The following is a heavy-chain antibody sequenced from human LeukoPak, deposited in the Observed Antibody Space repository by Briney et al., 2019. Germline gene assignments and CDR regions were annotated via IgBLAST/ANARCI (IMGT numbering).Heavy chain of an antibody. J-gene: IGHJ6*03. D-gene: IGHD6-13*01. CDR2: IYYSGTT. V-gene: IGHV4-59*01. CDR3: ARYAAAGTDYYYYMDV. Sequence: PSETLSLTCTVSGGSISTYYWSWIRQPPGKGLEWIGYIYYSGTTSYNPSLKSRVTISVDTSKNQFSLKLTSVTAADTAVYYCARYAAAGTDYYYYMDVWGKGTTVTVSS. CDR1: GGSISTYY.